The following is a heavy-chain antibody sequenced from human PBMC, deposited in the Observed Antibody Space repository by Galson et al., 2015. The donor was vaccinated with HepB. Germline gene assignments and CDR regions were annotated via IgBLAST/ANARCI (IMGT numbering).Heavy chain of an antibody. Sequence: SLRLSCAASGFIFSSSAMSWVRQAPGKGLEWVSGIGGSGITTYYADSVTGRFTISRDNSKNTPCLQMNSLRAEDTAVYYCARPKWATVIAFDIWGQGTMATVSS. CDR2: IGGSGITT. CDR3: ARPKWATVIAFDI. D-gene: IGHD4-17*01. CDR1: GFIFSSSA. J-gene: IGHJ3*02. V-gene: IGHV3-23*01.